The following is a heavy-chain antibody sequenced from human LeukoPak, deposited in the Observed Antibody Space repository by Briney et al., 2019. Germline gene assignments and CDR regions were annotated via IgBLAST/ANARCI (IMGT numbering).Heavy chain of an antibody. V-gene: IGHV4-59*01. CDR3: ARTTTKYNTYDY. D-gene: IGHD4-17*01. Sequence: SSETLSLTCTVSGGSIRGSYRSWIRQPPGKGLEWIGYIYYSGSTDYNPSLKSRVTISVDTSKNQFSLKLNSMTAADTAVYYCARTTTKYNTYDYWGQGTLVTVSS. CDR2: IYYSGST. J-gene: IGHJ4*02. CDR1: GGSIRGSY.